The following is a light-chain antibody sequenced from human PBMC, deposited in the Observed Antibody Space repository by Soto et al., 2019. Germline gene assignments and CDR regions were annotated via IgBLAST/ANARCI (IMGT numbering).Light chain of an antibody. J-gene: IGKJ4*01. V-gene: IGKV3-15*01. CDR3: QQCRNWPLT. Sequence: EIEMTPPPATLSKSPGEGATLSCKASQNVYNNLAWYQQRPGQPPRLLIYDASTRATGISARFSGSGYGTEFTLTISSLQSEDFAVYFCQQCRNWPLTFGGGTKVDIK. CDR2: DAS. CDR1: QNVYNN.